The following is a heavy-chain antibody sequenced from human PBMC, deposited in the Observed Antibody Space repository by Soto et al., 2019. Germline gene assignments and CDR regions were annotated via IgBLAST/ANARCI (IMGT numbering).Heavy chain of an antibody. CDR2: MNPNSGNT. J-gene: IGHJ6*02. CDR3: ARRGYSSSWYYYYYYGMDV. Sequence: QVQLVQSGAEVQKPGASVKVSCKASGYTFTSYDINWVRQATGQGLERMGWMNPNSGNTGYAQKLQGRVTMTRNTSISTAYMELSSLRSEDTAVYYCARRGYSSSWYYYYYYGMDVWGQGTTVNVSS. CDR1: GYTFTSYD. V-gene: IGHV1-8*01. D-gene: IGHD6-13*01.